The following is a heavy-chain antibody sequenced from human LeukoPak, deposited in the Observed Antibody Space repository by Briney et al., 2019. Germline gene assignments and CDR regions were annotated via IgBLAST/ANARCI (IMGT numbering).Heavy chain of an antibody. Sequence: ASVKVSCKASGYTFTSYYMHWVRQAPGQGLEWMGWISAYNGNTNYAQKLQGRVTMTTDTSTSTAYMELRSLRSDDTAVYYCARDRDYDFWSGLVYYYGMDVWGQGTTVTVSS. CDR3: ARDRDYDFWSGLVYYYGMDV. D-gene: IGHD3-3*01. V-gene: IGHV1-18*04. J-gene: IGHJ6*02. CDR2: ISAYNGNT. CDR1: GYTFTSYY.